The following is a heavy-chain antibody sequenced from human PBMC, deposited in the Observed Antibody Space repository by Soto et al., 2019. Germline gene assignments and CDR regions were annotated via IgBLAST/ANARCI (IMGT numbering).Heavy chain of an antibody. CDR3: ARKATVTTCFDY. V-gene: IGHV4-31*03. Sequence: QVQLQESGPGLVKPSQTLSLTCTVSGGSISSGGYYWSWIRQHPGKGLEWIGYIYYSGSTYYNPSPKSRGTMSVDTSKNQCSLKLSSVTAADTAVYYCARKATVTTCFDYWGQGTLVTVSS. CDR1: GGSISSGGYY. CDR2: IYYSGST. J-gene: IGHJ4*02. D-gene: IGHD4-17*01.